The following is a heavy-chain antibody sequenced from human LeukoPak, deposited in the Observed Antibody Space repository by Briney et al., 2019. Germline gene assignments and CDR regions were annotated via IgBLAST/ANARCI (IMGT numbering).Heavy chain of an antibody. CDR2: ISGSGPGT. CDR1: GFTFSTYA. D-gene: IGHD2-15*01. Sequence: GGSLRLSCAASGFTFSTYAMSWVRQAPGKGLEWVSSISGSGPGTYYADSVKGRFTISRDNSKDTLYLQMNSLRAEDTAIYYCLRVATTGYWYFDLWGRSTLVTVSS. CDR3: LRVATTGYWYFDL. V-gene: IGHV3-23*01. J-gene: IGHJ2*01.